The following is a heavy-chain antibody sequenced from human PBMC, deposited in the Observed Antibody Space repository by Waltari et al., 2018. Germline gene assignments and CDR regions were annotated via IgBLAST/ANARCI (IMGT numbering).Heavy chain of an antibody. J-gene: IGHJ4*02. CDR2: IYHSGIT. D-gene: IGHD6-19*01. V-gene: IGHV4-38-2*01. CDR3: ARGRIAVAAYYFDY. CDR1: GYSISSGYY. Sequence: QVQLQESGPGLVKPSETLSLTCAVSGYSISSGYYWGWIRQPPGKGLEWIVSIYHSGITYYNPSLKSRVTISVDTSKNQFSLKLSSVTAADTAVYYCARGRIAVAAYYFDYWGQGTLVTVSS.